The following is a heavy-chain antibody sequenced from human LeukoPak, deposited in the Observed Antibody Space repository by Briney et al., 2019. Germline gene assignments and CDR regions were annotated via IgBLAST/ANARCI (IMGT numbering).Heavy chain of an antibody. Sequence: GASVKVSCKASGYNFATYGISWVRQAPGQGLEWMGWIGAYNGNTNYAQKLQGRATMTTDTSTSTAYMELRSLRSDDTAVYYCARDLPVDTAMVRFDYWGQGTLVTVSS. J-gene: IGHJ4*02. V-gene: IGHV1-18*01. CDR2: IGAYNGNT. CDR1: GYNFATYG. CDR3: ARDLPVDTAMVRFDY. D-gene: IGHD5-18*01.